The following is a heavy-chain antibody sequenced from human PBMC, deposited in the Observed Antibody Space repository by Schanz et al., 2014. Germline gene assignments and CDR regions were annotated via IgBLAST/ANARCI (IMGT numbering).Heavy chain of an antibody. Sequence: EVQLVESGGGLAQPGGSLRLSCAASGFSFSSYPMSWVRQAPGKGLEWVSTISGSDDKTYYADSVKGRFAISRDISKNTLYLQMNSLRAEDTAVYFCARDGGRDGYNLAFDVWGQGTLVTVSS. CDR3: ARDGGRDGYNLAFDV. CDR2: ISGSDDKT. V-gene: IGHV3-23*04. CDR1: GFSFSSYP. J-gene: IGHJ3*01. D-gene: IGHD5-12*01.